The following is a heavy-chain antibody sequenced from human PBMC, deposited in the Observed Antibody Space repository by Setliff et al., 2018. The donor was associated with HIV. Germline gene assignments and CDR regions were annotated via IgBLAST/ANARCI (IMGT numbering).Heavy chain of an antibody. CDR2: IGGHGSII. CDR1: GLIFSSYE. D-gene: IGHD3-16*01. CDR3: AKDYGDGHNWGAFDI. V-gene: IGHV3-48*03. Sequence: HPGGSLRLSCAASGLIFSSYEMNWVRQAPGKGLEWISFIGGHGSIIHYADSVKGRFTISRDNDRHYVYLQMTSLRPEDTALYYCAKDYGDGHNWGAFDIWGQGTMVTVSS. J-gene: IGHJ3*02.